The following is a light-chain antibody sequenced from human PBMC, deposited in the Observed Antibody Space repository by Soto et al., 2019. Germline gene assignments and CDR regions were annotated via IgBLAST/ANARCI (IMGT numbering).Light chain of an antibody. CDR2: RNS. Sequence: QSVLTQPPSAFGTPGQKVTISCSGSSSNIESNYVYWYQHLPGTAPKLLIYRNSQRPSGVPDRFSGSKSGTSASLAISGLRSEDEADYYCAAWDDSLSGYVFGTGTKVTVL. V-gene: IGLV1-47*01. CDR3: AAWDDSLSGYV. CDR1: SSNIESNY. J-gene: IGLJ1*01.